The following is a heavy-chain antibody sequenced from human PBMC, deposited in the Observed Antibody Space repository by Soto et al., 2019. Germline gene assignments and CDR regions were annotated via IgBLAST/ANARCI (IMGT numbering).Heavy chain of an antibody. V-gene: IGHV4-59*01. CDR2: IYYSGST. CDR3: ARGLSDYYYYMDV. Sequence: TSETLSLTCTVSGGSISSYYWSWIRQPPGKGLEWIGYIYYSGSTNYNPSLKSRVTISVDTSKNQFSLKLSSVTAADTAVYYCARGLSDYYYYMDVWGKGTTVTVSS. CDR1: GGSISSYY. D-gene: IGHD3-16*01. J-gene: IGHJ6*03.